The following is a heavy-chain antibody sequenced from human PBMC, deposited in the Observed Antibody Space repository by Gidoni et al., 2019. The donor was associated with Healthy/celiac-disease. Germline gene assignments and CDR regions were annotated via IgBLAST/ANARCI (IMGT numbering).Heavy chain of an antibody. D-gene: IGHD1-20*01. V-gene: IGHV3-15*01. CDR1: GFTFSNAW. CDR3: TSILYNWNLWADGMDV. Sequence: EVQLVESGGGVVQPGGSLRLSCEAYGFTFSNAWMSWVRKAPGKGLEWVGRIKSNTDGGTTAYAAPVKGRFSLSRYDSKNPLYLQMNSLKTEDTALYYCTSILYNWNLWADGMDVWVQGTTVTVSS. CDR2: IKSNTDGGTT. J-gene: IGHJ6*02.